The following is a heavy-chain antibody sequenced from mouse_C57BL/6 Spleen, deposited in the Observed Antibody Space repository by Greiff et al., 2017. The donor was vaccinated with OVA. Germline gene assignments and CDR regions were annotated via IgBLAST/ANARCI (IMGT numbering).Heavy chain of an antibody. CDR2: INPGSGGT. J-gene: IGHJ3*01. D-gene: IGHD2-2*01. V-gene: IGHV1-54*01. CDR3: ARGGVVTEAWFGY. CDR1: GYAFTNYL. Sequence: VQLQQSGAELVRPGTSVKVSCKASGYAFTNYLIEWVKQRPGQGLEWIGVINPGSGGTNYNEKFKGQATLTADKSSSTAYMQLSSLTSEDSVVYFCARGGVVTEAWFGYWGKGTLVTVSA.